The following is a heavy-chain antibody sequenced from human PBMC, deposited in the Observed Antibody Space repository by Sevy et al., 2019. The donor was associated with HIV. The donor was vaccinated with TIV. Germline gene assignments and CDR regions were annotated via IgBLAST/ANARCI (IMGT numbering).Heavy chain of an antibody. J-gene: IGHJ5*02. CDR2: IYPGDSDT. D-gene: IGHD3-10*01. V-gene: IGHV5-51*01. CDR1: GYSFTSYW. CDR3: ARLSPPGNWFDP. Sequence: GGSLRLSCKGSGYSFTSYWIGWVRQMPGKGLEWMGIIYPGDSDTRYSPAFQGQVTISADKSISTAYLQWSSLKASDTAMYYCARLSPPGNWFDPWGQGTLVTVSS.